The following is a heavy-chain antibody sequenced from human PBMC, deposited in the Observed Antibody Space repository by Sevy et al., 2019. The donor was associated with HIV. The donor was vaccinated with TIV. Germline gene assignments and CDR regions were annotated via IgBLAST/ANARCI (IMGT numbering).Heavy chain of an antibody. J-gene: IGHJ4*02. CDR3: ARGRSSWFLFDY. CDR1: GYTFTGYY. CDR2: INPNSGGT. D-gene: IGHD6-13*01. V-gene: IGHV1-2*02. Sequence: ASVKVSCKASGYTFTGYYMHWVRQAPGQGLEWMGWINPNSGGTNYAQKFQVRVTMTRDTSISTAYMELSRLRSDDTAVYYCARGRSSWFLFDYWGQGTLVTVSS.